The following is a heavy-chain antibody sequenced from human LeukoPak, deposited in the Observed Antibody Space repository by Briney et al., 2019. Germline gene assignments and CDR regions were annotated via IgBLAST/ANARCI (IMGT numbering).Heavy chain of an antibody. Sequence: PSETLSLTCTVSGGSISSSNYYWDWIRQPPGKGLEWIGSIYYSGSTYYNPSLKSRVTISVDTSKNQFSLKLSSVTAADTAVYYCAADCSSTSCYPRLVYWGQGTLVTVSS. D-gene: IGHD2-2*01. CDR2: IYYSGST. CDR3: AADCSSTSCYPRLVY. V-gene: IGHV4-39*01. J-gene: IGHJ4*02. CDR1: GGSISSSNYY.